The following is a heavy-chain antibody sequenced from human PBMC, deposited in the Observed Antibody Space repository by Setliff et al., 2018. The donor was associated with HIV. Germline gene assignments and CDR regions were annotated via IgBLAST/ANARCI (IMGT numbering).Heavy chain of an antibody. CDR3: AKDYTPTFWEYNWFDV. D-gene: IGHD3-3*01. Sequence: PGGSLRLSCAASGFTFSNYAMSWVRQAPGKGLEWVSVIYGGGSSTYYADSVKGRFTIPRDNSKNTLSLQMNDLRAEDTALYYCAKDYTPTFWEYNWFDVWGQGTLVTVSS. CDR2: IYGGGSST. CDR1: GFTFSNYA. J-gene: IGHJ5*02. V-gene: IGHV3-23*03.